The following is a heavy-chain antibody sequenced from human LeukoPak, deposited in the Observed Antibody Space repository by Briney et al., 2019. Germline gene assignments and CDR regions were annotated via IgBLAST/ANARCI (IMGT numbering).Heavy chain of an antibody. Sequence: GASVKVSCKASGYTFTSYAMHWVRQAPGQRLEWMGWINAGNGNTKYSQKFQGRVTITRDTSASTAYMELSSLRSEDTAVYYCARVVSDFWSGYNLLDYWGQGTLVTVSS. CDR2: INAGNGNT. J-gene: IGHJ4*02. CDR3: ARVVSDFWSGYNLLDY. D-gene: IGHD3-3*01. CDR1: GYTFTSYA. V-gene: IGHV1-3*01.